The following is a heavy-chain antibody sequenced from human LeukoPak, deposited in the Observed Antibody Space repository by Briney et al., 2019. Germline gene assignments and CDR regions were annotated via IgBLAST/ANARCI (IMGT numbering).Heavy chain of an antibody. Sequence: ASLKVSCKTSGYTFTNYGISWVRQAPELGLEWMGWIRAYNGNTNYAQKVQGRVTMTTDTSTSTAYMELRSLRFDDTAVYYCARDQSVRLLQTSSTYFKHVFAIWGQGSMVTVSS. V-gene: IGHV1-18*01. CDR3: ARDQSVRLLQTSSTYFKHVFAI. D-gene: IGHD6-13*01. CDR1: GYTFTNYG. CDR2: IRAYNGNT. J-gene: IGHJ3*02.